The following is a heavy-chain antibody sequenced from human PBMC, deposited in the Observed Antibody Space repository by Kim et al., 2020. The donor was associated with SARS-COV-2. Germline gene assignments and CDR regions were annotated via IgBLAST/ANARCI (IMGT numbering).Heavy chain of an antibody. CDR1: GFTFSSYG. CDR3: ARDGDYSNYSNWFDP. J-gene: IGHJ5*02. V-gene: IGHV3-33*01. CDR2: IWYDGSNK. D-gene: IGHD4-4*01. Sequence: GGSLRLSCAASGFTFSSYGMHWVRQAPGKGLEWVAVIWYDGSNKYYADSVKGRFTISRDNSKNTLYLQMNSLRAEDTAVYYCARDGDYSNYSNWFDPWGQGTLVTVSS.